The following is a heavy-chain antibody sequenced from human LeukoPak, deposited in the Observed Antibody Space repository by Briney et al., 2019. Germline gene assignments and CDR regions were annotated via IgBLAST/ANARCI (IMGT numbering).Heavy chain of an antibody. CDR3: ARDPSNTYYDCVWGSSDAFDI. V-gene: IGHV3-48*01. Sequence: PGGSLRLSCAASGFTFSSYSMNWVRQAPGKGLEWVSYISSSSSTIYYADSVKGRFTISRDNAKTSLYLQMNSLRAEDTAVYYCARDPSNTYYDCVWGSSDAFDIWGQGTMVTVSS. D-gene: IGHD3-16*01. J-gene: IGHJ3*02. CDR2: ISSSSSTI. CDR1: GFTFSSYS.